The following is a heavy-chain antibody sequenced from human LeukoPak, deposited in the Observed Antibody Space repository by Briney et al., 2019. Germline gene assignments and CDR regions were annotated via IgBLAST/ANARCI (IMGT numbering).Heavy chain of an antibody. CDR3: ASSYGDYIPPSY. Sequence: ETLSLTCTVSGGSISSHYWSWIRQPPGKGLEWVANINQDGSEKYYVDSVKGRFTISRDNAKNSLYLQMNSLRAEDTAVYYCASSYGDYIPPSYWGQGTLVTVSS. D-gene: IGHD4-17*01. CDR1: GGSISSHY. CDR2: INQDGSEK. J-gene: IGHJ4*02. V-gene: IGHV3-7*01.